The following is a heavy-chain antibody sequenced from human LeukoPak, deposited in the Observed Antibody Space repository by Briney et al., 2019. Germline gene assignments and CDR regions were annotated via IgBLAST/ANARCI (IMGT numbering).Heavy chain of an antibody. V-gene: IGHV1-46*01. CDR2: INPRNGST. Sequence: ASVKFSCKASGYTFTSYYMYWVRQAPGQGLEWMGTINPRNGSTTYAQEFQGRVTMTEDTSTDTAYMELSSLRSEDTAVYYCATDSSRRPRVFYGSSGYYDYWGQGTLVTVSS. CDR1: GYTFTSYY. J-gene: IGHJ4*02. CDR3: ATDSSRRPRVFYGSSGYYDY. D-gene: IGHD3-22*01.